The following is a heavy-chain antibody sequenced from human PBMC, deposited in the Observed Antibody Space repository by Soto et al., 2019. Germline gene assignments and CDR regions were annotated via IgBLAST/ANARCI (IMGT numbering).Heavy chain of an antibody. CDR2: VSKSDYT. V-gene: IGHV3-21*01. J-gene: IGHJ4*02. CDR3: AREDSIIIPAVSDF. D-gene: IGHD2-2*01. CDR1: GFYFNNYG. Sequence: GSLRLSCAVSGFYFNNYGINWVRQPPGKGLEWVSSVSKSDYTYYSDSVRGRFTISRDNAKNSVSLQMNSLRAEDTAVYYCAREDSIIIPAVSDFWGQGTLVTVSS.